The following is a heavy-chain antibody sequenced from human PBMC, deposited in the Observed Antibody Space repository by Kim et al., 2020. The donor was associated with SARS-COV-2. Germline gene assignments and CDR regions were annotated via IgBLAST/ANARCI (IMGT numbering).Heavy chain of an antibody. J-gene: IGHJ4*02. D-gene: IGHD3-10*01. Sequence: YSAASVKGRFTIARDNSKTTLYRQMNSLRAEETAVYYCAKALWFGELCAYWGQGTLVTVSS. CDR3: AKALWFGELCAY. V-gene: IGHV3-23*01.